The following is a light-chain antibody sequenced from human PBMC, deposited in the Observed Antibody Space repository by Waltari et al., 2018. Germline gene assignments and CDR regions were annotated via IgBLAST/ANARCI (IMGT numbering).Light chain of an antibody. CDR3: QNHERLPAT. CDR1: LSVSKY. V-gene: IGKV3-20*01. CDR2: AAS. J-gene: IGKJ1*01. Sequence: EVVLSQSPGPLSLSPGERVTLSCRAILSVSKYLACDQQRPGQAPRLLIYAASTRATGIPDRFSVSGSGTDFSLTISRLEPEDFAVYYCQNHERLPATFGQGTKVEIK.